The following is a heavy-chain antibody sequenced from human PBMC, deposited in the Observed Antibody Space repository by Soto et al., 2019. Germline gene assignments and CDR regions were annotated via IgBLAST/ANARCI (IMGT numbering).Heavy chain of an antibody. CDR1: GFTLSSYA. D-gene: IGHD3-3*01. J-gene: IGHJ6*02. V-gene: IGHV3-30*14. Sequence: HPGGSLRLSCAASGFTLSSYAMHWVRQAPGKGLEWVAVISYDGSNKYYADSVKGRFTISRDNSKNTLYLQMNSLRAEDTAVYYCAVRAGYYDFWSGYYRPGIMDVWGQWTTVTVSS. CDR3: AVRAGYYDFWSGYYRPGIMDV. CDR2: ISYDGSNK.